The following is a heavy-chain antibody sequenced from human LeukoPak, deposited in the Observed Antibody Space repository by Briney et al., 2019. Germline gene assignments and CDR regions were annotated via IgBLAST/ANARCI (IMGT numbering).Heavy chain of an antibody. J-gene: IGHJ5*02. CDR2: VYYSGIT. Sequence: SETLSLTCTVSGGSISSYYWSWIRQPLGKGLEWIGYVYYSGITNYNPSLKSRVTISVDTSKNQFSLKLTSVTAADTAVYYCARHMGYCSSTSTCNPWFDPWGQGTLVTVSS. D-gene: IGHD2-2*01. V-gene: IGHV4-59*08. CDR3: ARHMGYCSSTSTCNPWFDP. CDR1: GGSISSYY.